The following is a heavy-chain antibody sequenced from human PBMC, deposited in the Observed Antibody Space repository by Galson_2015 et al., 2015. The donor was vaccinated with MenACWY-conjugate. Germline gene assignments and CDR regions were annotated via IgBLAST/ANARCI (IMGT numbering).Heavy chain of an antibody. J-gene: IGHJ4*02. D-gene: IGHD2/OR15-2a*01. CDR1: GGSASSSGYY. V-gene: IGHV4-61*08. CDR3: AREFSY. CDR2: IYDSGTT. Sequence: SETLSLTCTASGGSASSSGYYWTWIRQPPGKGLEWIGLIYDSGTTKYNPSLKGRVTISLDTSKNQVSLKLSSVTAADTAVYYCAREFSYWGQGTLVTVSS.